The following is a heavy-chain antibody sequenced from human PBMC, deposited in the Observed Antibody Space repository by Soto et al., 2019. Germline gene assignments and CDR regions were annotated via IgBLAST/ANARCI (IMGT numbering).Heavy chain of an antibody. V-gene: IGHV3-23*01. CDR1: GFTFSSYA. CDR2: ISGSGGST. Sequence: PGGSLRLSCAASGFTFSSYAMSWVRQAPGKGLEWVSAISGSGGSTYYADSVKGRLTISRDNSKNTLYLQMNSLRAEDTAVYYCAKDGYPRPHYTLWGQGTLVTVSS. J-gene: IGHJ4*02. CDR3: AKDGYPRPHYTL. D-gene: IGHD1-1*01.